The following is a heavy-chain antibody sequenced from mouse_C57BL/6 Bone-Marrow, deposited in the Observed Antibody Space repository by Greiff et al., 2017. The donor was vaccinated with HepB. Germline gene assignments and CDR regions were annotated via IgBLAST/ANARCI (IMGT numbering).Heavy chain of an antibody. V-gene: IGHV1-76*01. J-gene: IGHJ4*01. D-gene: IGHD3-2*02. CDR2: IYPGSGNT. Sequence: QVQLQQSGAELVRPGASVKLSCKASGYTFTDYYINWVKQRPGQGLEWIARIYPGSGNTYYNEKFKGKATLTAEKSSSTAYMQLSSLTSEDSAVYFCARGKTAQATYAMDYWGQGTSVTVSS. CDR3: ARGKTAQATYAMDY. CDR1: GYTFTDYY.